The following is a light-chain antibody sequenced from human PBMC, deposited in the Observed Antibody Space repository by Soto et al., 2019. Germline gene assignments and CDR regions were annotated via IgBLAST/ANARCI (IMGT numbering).Light chain of an antibody. CDR3: QQYNNWPPLT. CDR1: QSGGPN. V-gene: IGKV3-15*01. J-gene: IGKJ4*01. CDR2: GAS. Sequence: ERVMTQSPATLSVSPGETATLSCRASQSGGPNIAWYQQKPCQDPRLLIYGASTSATGIPARFSGSGSGTEFTLPISSLQSEDFAVYYCQQYNNWPPLTFGGGTKGESK.